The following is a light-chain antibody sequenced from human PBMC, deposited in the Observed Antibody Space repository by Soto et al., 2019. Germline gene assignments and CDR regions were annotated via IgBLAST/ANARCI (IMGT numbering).Light chain of an antibody. Sequence: QSVLTEPASVSGSPAQSITISCTGTSSDVGSYNLVSWYQQHPGKAPKLMIYEGTKRPSGVSDRFSGSRSGNTASLTISGLQAEDEADYYCCAYASSSTYVFGTGTKVTVL. V-gene: IGLV2-23*01. CDR1: SSDVGSYNL. CDR2: EGT. CDR3: CAYASSSTYV. J-gene: IGLJ1*01.